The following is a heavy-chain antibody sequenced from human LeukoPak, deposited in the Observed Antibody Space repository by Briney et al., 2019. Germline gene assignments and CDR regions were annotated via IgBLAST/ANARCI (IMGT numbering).Heavy chain of an antibody. CDR3: AKNYFTAGYSNYDNWFDP. CDR2: ISSSSSYI. CDR1: GFTFSSYS. Sequence: GGSLRLSCAASGFTFSSYSINWVRQAPGKGLEWVSSISSSSSYIYYADSVKGRFTISRDNAKNSLYLQMNSLRAEDTAVYYCAKNYFTAGYSNYDNWFDPWGQGTLVTVSS. J-gene: IGHJ5*02. D-gene: IGHD4-11*01. V-gene: IGHV3-21*01.